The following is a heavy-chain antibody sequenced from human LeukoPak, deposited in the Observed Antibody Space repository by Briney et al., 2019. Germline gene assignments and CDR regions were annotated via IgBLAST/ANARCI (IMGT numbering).Heavy chain of an antibody. Sequence: SETLSLTCTVSGGSISSYYWSWIRQPPGEGLEWIGYIYYSGSTNYNPSLKSRVTISVDTSKNQFSLKLSSVTAADTAVYYCARGRIAVAGTGGFDYWGQGTLVTVSS. CDR2: IYYSGST. CDR3: ARGRIAVAGTGGFDY. J-gene: IGHJ4*02. D-gene: IGHD6-19*01. V-gene: IGHV4-59*01. CDR1: GGSISSYY.